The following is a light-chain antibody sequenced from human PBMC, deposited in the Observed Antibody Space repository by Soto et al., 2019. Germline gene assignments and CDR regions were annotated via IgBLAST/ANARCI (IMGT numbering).Light chain of an antibody. CDR1: SGSVSTTFH. V-gene: IGLV8-61*01. CDR3: VLYMGSGVL. CDR2: NTN. J-gene: IGLJ2*01. Sequence: QTVVTQEPSFSVSPGGRVTLTCGLSSGSVSTTFHPSWYLQTPGQAPRTLIYNTNTRSSGVPDRFSGSIVGNKAALTITGAQADDESDYYCVLYMGSGVLVGGGTKLTVL.